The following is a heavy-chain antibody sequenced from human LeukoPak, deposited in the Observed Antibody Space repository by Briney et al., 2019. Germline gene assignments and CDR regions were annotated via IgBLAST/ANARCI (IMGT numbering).Heavy chain of an antibody. CDR1: GFTFSNYW. D-gene: IGHD3-10*01. CDR2: INQDGSDK. J-gene: IGHJ4*02. Sequence: PGGSLRLSCAASGFTFSNYWMTWVRQAPGKGLEWVANINQDGSDKYYAASVKGRFTISRDNAQNSLYLQMNSLSAEDTAVYYCVSTGSVLDYWGQGTLVTVSS. V-gene: IGHV3-7*01. CDR3: VSTGSVLDY.